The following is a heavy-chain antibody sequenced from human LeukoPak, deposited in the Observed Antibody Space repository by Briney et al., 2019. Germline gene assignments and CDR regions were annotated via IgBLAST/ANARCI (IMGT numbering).Heavy chain of an antibody. Sequence: EASVKVSCKASGGTFSSYAISWVRQAPGQGLEWMGGIIPIFGTANYAQKFQGRVTITADESTSTAYMELSGLNSEDTAVYFCARDAGTNSGWFDPWGQGTLVTVSS. V-gene: IGHV1-69*13. CDR3: ARDAGTNSGWFDP. CDR1: GGTFSSYA. CDR2: IIPIFGTA. J-gene: IGHJ5*02. D-gene: IGHD4-23*01.